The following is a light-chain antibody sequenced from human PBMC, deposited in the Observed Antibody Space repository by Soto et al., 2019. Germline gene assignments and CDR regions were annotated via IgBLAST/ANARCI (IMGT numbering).Light chain of an antibody. CDR3: QQYGSPPPNT. V-gene: IGKV3-20*01. Sequence: EIVLTQSPGTLSLSPGERATLSCRASQSVSSSYLAWYQQKPGQAPRVLIYGASSRATGIPDRFSGSGSGTDFTLTISRLEPEDFAVYYCQQYGSPPPNTFGQGTKLEIK. J-gene: IGKJ2*01. CDR2: GAS. CDR1: QSVSSSY.